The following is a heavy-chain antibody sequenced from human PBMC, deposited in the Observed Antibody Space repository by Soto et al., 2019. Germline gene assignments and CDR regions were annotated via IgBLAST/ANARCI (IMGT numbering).Heavy chain of an antibody. V-gene: IGHV4-59*01. Sequence: QVQLQESGPGLVKPSETLSLTCTVSGGSISSYYWSWIRQPPGKGLEWIGYIYYSGSTNYNPSLXSXVXIXXDTSKNQFSLKLSSVTAADTAVYYCARRYGASSDYWGQGTLVTVSS. J-gene: IGHJ4*02. D-gene: IGHD4-17*01. CDR3: ARRYGASSDY. CDR1: GGSISSYY. CDR2: IYYSGST.